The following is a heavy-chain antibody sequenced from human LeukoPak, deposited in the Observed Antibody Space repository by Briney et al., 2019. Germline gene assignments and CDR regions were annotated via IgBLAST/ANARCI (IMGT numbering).Heavy chain of an antibody. V-gene: IGHV1-46*01. CDR3: ARVFGEGYASGY. D-gene: IGHD3-16*01. CDR1: GYTFTSYY. CDR2: INPSGGST. J-gene: IGHJ4*02. Sequence: ASVKVSCKASGYTFTSYYMHWVRQAPGQGLEWMGIINPSGGSTSYAQKFQGRVTMTRDTSTSTVCMELSSLRSEDTAVYYCARVFGEGYASGYWGQGTLVTVSS.